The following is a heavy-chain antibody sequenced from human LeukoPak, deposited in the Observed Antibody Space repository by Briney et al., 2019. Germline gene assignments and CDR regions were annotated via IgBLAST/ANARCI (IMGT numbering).Heavy chain of an antibody. CDR1: GYTFTGYY. CDR2: INANSGGT. V-gene: IGHV1-2*02. D-gene: IGHD6-13*01. J-gene: IGHJ4*02. CDR3: ARGYSSSWYFLDY. Sequence: ATVKVSCKASGYTFTGYYMHWVRQAPGQGLEWMGWINANSGGTNYAQKFQGRVTMTRDTSISIAYMELSRLRSDDTAVYYCARGYSSSWYFLDYWGQGTLVTVS.